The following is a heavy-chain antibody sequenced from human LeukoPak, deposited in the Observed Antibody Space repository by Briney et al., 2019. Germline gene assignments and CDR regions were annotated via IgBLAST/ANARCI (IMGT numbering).Heavy chain of an antibody. J-gene: IGHJ5*01. Sequence: GGSLRLSCAASGFTFSNYCMHWVRQAPGKGLVWVSRIYVDGSSTTYADSVKGRFIISRDNAKNTLYLQLNSLRDEDTAVYYCGRSGWFDSWGQGTLVTVSS. V-gene: IGHV3-74*03. CDR2: IYVDGSST. CDR1: GFTFSNYC. CDR3: GRSGWFDS.